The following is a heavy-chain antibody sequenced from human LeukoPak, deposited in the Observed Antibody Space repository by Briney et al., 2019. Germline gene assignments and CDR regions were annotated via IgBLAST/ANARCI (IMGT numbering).Heavy chain of an antibody. D-gene: IGHD2-8*02. CDR2: IWYDGSNT. CDR3: ARDRTTGYRLPVDY. J-gene: IGHJ4*02. V-gene: IGHV3-33*01. CDR1: GFTFSNYG. Sequence: GGSLRLSCAASGFTFSNYGMHWVRQAPGKGLEWVAVIWYDGSNTYYADSVKGRFTISRDNSKNTLLLQMNSLRAEDTAVYYCARDRTTGYRLPVDYWGQGTLVTVSS.